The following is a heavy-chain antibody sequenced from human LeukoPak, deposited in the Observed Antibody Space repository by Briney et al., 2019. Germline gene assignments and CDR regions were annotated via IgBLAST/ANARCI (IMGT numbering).Heavy chain of an antibody. Sequence: GGSLRLSCAATGFTFKDYGMHWVRHPPGKGLEWVSSINWNGGGTDYADSVKGRFTISRDNAKNSLYLQLSSLRPEDTALYYCAKHMRATNTYFFFGLDVWGQGTTVTVSS. V-gene: IGHV3-9*01. D-gene: IGHD1-26*01. J-gene: IGHJ6*02. CDR1: GFTFKDYG. CDR3: AKHMRATNTYFFFGLDV. CDR2: INWNGGGT.